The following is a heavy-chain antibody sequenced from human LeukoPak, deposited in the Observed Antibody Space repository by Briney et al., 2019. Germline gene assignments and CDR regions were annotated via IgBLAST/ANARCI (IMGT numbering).Heavy chain of an antibody. Sequence: GGSLRLSCAASGFTFSSYSMNWVRQAPGKGLEWVSSISSSSSYIYYADSVKGRFTISRDNAKNSLYLQMNGLRAEDTAVYYCAREDIVVVPAAMPVDYWGQGTLVTVSS. CDR1: GFTFSSYS. D-gene: IGHD2-2*01. J-gene: IGHJ4*02. CDR3: AREDIVVVPAAMPVDY. CDR2: ISSSSSYI. V-gene: IGHV3-21*01.